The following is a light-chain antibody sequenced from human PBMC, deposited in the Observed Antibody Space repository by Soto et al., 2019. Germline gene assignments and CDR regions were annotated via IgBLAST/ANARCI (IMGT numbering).Light chain of an antibody. Sequence: QSALTQPRSVSGSPGQSVTISCTGISSDVGGYNYVSWYQQHPGKAPKLMIYDVSKRPSGVPDRFSGSKSGNTASLTISGLQAEDEADYYCCSYAGSYTSYVFGTGTKLTVL. J-gene: IGLJ1*01. V-gene: IGLV2-11*01. CDR3: CSYAGSYTSYV. CDR2: DVS. CDR1: SSDVGGYNY.